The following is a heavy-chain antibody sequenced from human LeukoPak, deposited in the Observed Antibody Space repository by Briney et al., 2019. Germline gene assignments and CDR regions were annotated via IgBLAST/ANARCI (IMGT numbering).Heavy chain of an antibody. Sequence: PSETLSLTCTASGGSISSYYWSWIRQPPGKGLEWIGYIYYSGSTNYNPSLKSRVTISVDTSKNQFSLKLSSVTAADTAVYYCARAPYGDYFDYWGQGTLVTVSS. CDR2: IYYSGST. V-gene: IGHV4-59*01. CDR1: GGSISSYY. CDR3: ARAPYGDYFDY. D-gene: IGHD4-17*01. J-gene: IGHJ4*02.